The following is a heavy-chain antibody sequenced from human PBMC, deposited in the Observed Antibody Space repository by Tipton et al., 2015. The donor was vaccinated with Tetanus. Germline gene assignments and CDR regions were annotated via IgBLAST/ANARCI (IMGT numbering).Heavy chain of an antibody. V-gene: IGHV4-31*02. J-gene: IGHJ4*02. Sequence: LRLSCTVSGGSISSGGYYWSWIRQHPGKGLEWIGDIYNSGSSYYNPSLKSRVTISVDTSKNQFSLKLNSATAADTAVYYCARDQARGARGWNYFDYWGQGSLVTVSS. CDR3: ARDQARGARGWNYFDY. CDR1: GGSISSGGYY. CDR2: IYNSGSS. D-gene: IGHD1-26*01.